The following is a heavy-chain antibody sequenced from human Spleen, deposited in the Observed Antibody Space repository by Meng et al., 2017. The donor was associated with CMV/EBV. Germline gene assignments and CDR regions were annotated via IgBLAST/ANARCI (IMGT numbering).Heavy chain of an antibody. Sequence: ASVKVSCKASGFTLSNYGVSWVRQAPGQGLEFMGWISDYNGNTNYAQNLQGRVTITADKSTSTAYMDLSGLRSEDTAVYYCASRPPPSYYYDSGAYGDAFDVWGQGTMVTVSS. V-gene: IGHV1-18*01. CDR3: ASRPPPSYYYDSGAYGDAFDV. CDR1: GFTLSNYG. J-gene: IGHJ3*01. CDR2: ISDYNGNT. D-gene: IGHD3-22*01.